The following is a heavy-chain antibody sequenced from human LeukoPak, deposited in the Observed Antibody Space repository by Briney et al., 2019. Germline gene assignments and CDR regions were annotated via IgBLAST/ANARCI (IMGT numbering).Heavy chain of an antibody. CDR1: GYTFTSYY. D-gene: IGHD6-13*01. CDR2: INPSGGST. V-gene: IGHV1-46*01. CDR3: AREIAAAGPWFDP. J-gene: IGHJ5*02. Sequence: GASVKVSCKASGYTFTSYYMHWVRQTPGQGLEWMGIINPSGGSTSYAQKFQGRVTMTRDTSTSTVYMELSSLRSEDTAVYYCAREIAAAGPWFDPWGQGTLVTVSS.